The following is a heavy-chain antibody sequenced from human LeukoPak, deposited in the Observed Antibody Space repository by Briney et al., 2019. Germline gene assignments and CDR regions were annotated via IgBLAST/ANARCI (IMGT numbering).Heavy chain of an antibody. J-gene: IGHJ3*02. Sequence: GGSVRLSCAASGFTFSSYGIHWVRQAPGKGLEWVGFIRSKAYGGTTEYAASVKGRFTISRDDSKSIAYLQMNSLKTEDTAVYYCTRVGNNLGDAFDIWGQGTMVTVSS. V-gene: IGHV3-49*04. CDR2: IRSKAYGGTT. D-gene: IGHD1-14*01. CDR1: GFTFSSYG. CDR3: TRVGNNLGDAFDI.